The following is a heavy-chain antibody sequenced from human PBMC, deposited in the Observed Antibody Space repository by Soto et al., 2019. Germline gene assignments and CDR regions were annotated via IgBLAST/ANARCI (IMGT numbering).Heavy chain of an antibody. J-gene: IGHJ4*02. CDR1: GFSVSNNY. CDR2: IYSGGTT. V-gene: IGHV3-53*01. Sequence: EVQLVESGGDLIQPGGSLRLSCAASGFSVSNNYMSWVRQAPGQGLEWVAVIYSGGTTYYADSVKGRFTISRDNSKYTLYLQMNSLRAEDTAVYYCARDYCSGGSCYIAYWGQGTLVTVSS. CDR3: ARDYCSGGSCYIAY. D-gene: IGHD2-15*01.